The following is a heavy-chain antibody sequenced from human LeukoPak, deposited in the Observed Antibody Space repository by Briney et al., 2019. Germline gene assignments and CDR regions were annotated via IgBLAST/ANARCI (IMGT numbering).Heavy chain of an antibody. D-gene: IGHD1-26*01. CDR3: AKDREFDY. J-gene: IGHJ4*02. CDR2: ISGSGGST. CDR1: GFTFSSYS. Sequence: LRLSCAASGFTFSSYSMSWVRHHPAKGLEWVSAISGSGGSTYYADSVKGRFTISRDTSKNKLYLQLNTVSAEDTAVYYCAKDREFDYWGQGTVVSVSS. V-gene: IGHV3-23*01.